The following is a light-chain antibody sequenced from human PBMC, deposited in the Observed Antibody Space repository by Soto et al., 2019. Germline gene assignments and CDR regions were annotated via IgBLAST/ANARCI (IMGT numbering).Light chain of an antibody. Sequence: EIVLTQSPGTLSLSPGESATLCCRASQSVSSSYLAWYQQKPGQAPRLLIYGASNRATGIPDRFSGSGSGTDFTLTISRLEPEDFAVYYCQQYGSSGTFGQGTKVDIK. J-gene: IGKJ1*01. CDR2: GAS. CDR1: QSVSSSY. V-gene: IGKV3-20*01. CDR3: QQYGSSGT.